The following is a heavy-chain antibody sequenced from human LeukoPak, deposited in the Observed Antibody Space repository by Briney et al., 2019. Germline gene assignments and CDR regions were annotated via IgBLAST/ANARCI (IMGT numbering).Heavy chain of an antibody. CDR2: IIPILGTT. J-gene: IGHJ6*02. CDR3: ARGQVVVAATQSGQFYYFDMDV. Sequence: ASVKVSCKASGGTLSSYAFSWVRQAPGQGLEWMGRIIPILGTTNYAQKFQGRVTITADKSTSTAYMELTSLRSEDTAVYYCARGQVVVAATQSGQFYYFDMDVWGQGTTVTVSS. V-gene: IGHV1-69*04. D-gene: IGHD2-15*01. CDR1: GGTLSSYA.